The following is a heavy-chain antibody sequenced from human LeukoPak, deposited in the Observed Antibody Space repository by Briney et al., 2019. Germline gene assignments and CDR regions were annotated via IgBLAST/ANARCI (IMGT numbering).Heavy chain of an antibody. V-gene: IGHV1-2*02. CDR2: INPNSGGT. CDR1: GYTFTSYD. D-gene: IGHD3-9*01. J-gene: IGHJ4*02. Sequence: ASVKVSCKASGYTFTSYDINWVRQATGQGLEWMGWINPNSGGTNYAQKFQGRVTLTRDTSISTAYMELSRLRSDDTAVYYCARDALGFRGFLYDILTGFIDYWGQGTLVTVSS. CDR3: ARDALGFRGFLYDILTGFIDY.